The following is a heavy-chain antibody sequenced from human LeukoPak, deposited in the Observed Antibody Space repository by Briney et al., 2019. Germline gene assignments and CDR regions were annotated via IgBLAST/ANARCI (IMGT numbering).Heavy chain of an antibody. CDR1: GYTFTSYG. CDR3: ARGAPYYYDSSGYSDY. J-gene: IGHJ4*02. CDR2: ISAYNGNT. V-gene: IGHV1-18*01. D-gene: IGHD3-22*01. Sequence: ASVKVSCKASGYTFTSYGTSWVRQAPGQGLEWMGWISAYNGNTNYAQKLQGRVTMTTDTSTSTAYMELRSLRSDDTAVYYCARGAPYYYDSSGYSDYWGQGTLVTVSS.